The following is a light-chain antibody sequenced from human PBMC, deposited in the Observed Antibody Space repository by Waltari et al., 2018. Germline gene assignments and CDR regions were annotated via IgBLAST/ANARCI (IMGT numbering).Light chain of an antibody. J-gene: IGLJ2*01. CDR2: RKN. Sequence: QSVLTQPPSASGTPRLRVTLSCSGSSSNIGSHSVYRDQQLPGAAPKPLNYRKNQPPAGVPARFSGSKSGTSASLAISGLRSEDEADYYCAAWDDSLSAHVVFGGGTKLTVL. V-gene: IGLV1-47*01. CDR1: SSNIGSHS. CDR3: AAWDDSLSAHVV.